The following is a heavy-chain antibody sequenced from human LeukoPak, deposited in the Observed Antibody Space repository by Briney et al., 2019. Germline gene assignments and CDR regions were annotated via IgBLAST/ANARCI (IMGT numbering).Heavy chain of an antibody. J-gene: IGHJ4*02. Sequence: GGSLRLSCAASGFTFSSYSMNWVRQAPGKGLVWVSRINSDGSSTSYADSVKGRFTSSRDNAKNTLYLQMNSLRAEDTAVYYCASGYSTSSVYWGQGTLVTVSS. CDR2: INSDGSST. D-gene: IGHD6-6*01. V-gene: IGHV3-74*01. CDR3: ASGYSTSSVY. CDR1: GFTFSSYS.